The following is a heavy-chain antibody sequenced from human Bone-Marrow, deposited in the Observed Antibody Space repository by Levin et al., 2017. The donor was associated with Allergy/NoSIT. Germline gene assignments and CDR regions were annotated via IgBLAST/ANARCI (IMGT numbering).Heavy chain of an antibody. D-gene: IGHD3-10*01. V-gene: IGHV3-66*01. Sequence: SGGSLRLSCVASGFTVSTNYMSWVRQAPGKGLEWISFIYSGGAIYYADSVKGRFTISRDNSKNTVYLQMNSLGAEDTAVYFCARDYFASGSSWVAFDIWGQGTEVTVSS. CDR1: GFTVSTNY. J-gene: IGHJ3*02. CDR2: IYSGGAI. CDR3: ARDYFASGSSWVAFDI.